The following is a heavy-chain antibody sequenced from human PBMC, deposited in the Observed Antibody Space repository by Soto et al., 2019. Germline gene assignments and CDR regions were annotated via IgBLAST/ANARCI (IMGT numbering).Heavy chain of an antibody. V-gene: IGHV3-11*06. Sequence: GGSLRLSCAASGFTFSDYYMSWIRQAPGKGLEWVSYISSSSSYTNYADSVKGRFTISRDNAKNSLYLQMNSLRAEDTAVYYCARGENYYDSSGYLTYWGQGTLVTVSS. CDR2: ISSSSSYT. CDR1: GFTFSDYY. J-gene: IGHJ4*02. D-gene: IGHD3-22*01. CDR3: ARGENYYDSSGYLTY.